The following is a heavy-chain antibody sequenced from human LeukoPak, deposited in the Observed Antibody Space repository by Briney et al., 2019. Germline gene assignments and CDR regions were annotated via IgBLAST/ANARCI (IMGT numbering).Heavy chain of an antibody. V-gene: IGHV3-23*01. Sequence: PGGSLRLSCAASGSTFSSYAMSWVRQAPGKGLEWVSAISGSGGSTYYADSVKGRFTISRDNSKNTLYLQMNSLRAEGTAVYYCAKDRGIYSSGWYSSDYFDYWGQGTLVTVSS. J-gene: IGHJ4*02. D-gene: IGHD6-19*01. CDR3: AKDRGIYSSGWYSSDYFDY. CDR2: ISGSGGST. CDR1: GSTFSSYA.